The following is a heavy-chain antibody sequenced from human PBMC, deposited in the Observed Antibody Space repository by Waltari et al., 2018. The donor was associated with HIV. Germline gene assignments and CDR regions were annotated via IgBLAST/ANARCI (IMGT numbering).Heavy chain of an antibody. J-gene: IGHJ4*02. CDR2: VNHSGST. CDR3: ARMPILGYGSYAFDS. D-gene: IGHD6-13*01. CDR1: SESFSGNY. V-gene: IGHV4-34*01. Sequence: QVQLKQWGAGLLKPSETLSLTCAVYSESFSGNYWSWISQPPGKGLGWIGDVNHSGSTNYNPSLKSRVTISVDTSKNQFSLRLTSVTAADTALYYCARMPILGYGSYAFDSWGQGMLVTVSS.